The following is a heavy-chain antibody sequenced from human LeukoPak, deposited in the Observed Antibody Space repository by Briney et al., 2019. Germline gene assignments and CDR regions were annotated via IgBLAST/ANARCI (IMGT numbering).Heavy chain of an antibody. Sequence: GGSLRLSCAASGLTFSGFWMSWVRQAPGKGLECVADIKQDGSEKYYVDSVKGRFTISRDNAKNPLYLQMNNLRAEDTAVYYCARGRGGQWLVFFDSWGQGTLVTVSS. CDR3: ARGRGGQWLVFFDS. J-gene: IGHJ4*02. CDR2: IKQDGSEK. V-gene: IGHV3-7*03. CDR1: GLTFSGFW. D-gene: IGHD6-19*01.